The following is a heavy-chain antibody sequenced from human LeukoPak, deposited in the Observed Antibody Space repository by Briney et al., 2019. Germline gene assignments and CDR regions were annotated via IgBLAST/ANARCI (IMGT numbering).Heavy chain of an antibody. V-gene: IGHV3-23*01. Sequence: PGGSLRLSCAASGFTFSSYAMSWVRQAPGKGLEWVSAISGSGGSTYYAGSVKGRFTISRDNSKNMLYLQMNSLRAEETAVYYCAKVDLWSGYYTGIEYWGQGTLVTVSS. CDR3: AKVDLWSGYYTGIEY. J-gene: IGHJ4*02. D-gene: IGHD3-3*01. CDR1: GFTFSSYA. CDR2: ISGSGGST.